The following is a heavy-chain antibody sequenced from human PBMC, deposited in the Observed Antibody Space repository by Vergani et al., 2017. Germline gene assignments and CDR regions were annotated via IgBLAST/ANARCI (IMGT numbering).Heavy chain of an antibody. J-gene: IGHJ4*02. V-gene: IGHV4-31*03. Sequence: QVQLQESGPGLVKPSQTLSLTCTVSGGSISSGGYYWSWIRQHPGKGLEWIGYIYYSGSTYYNPSLKSRVTISVDTSKNQFSLKLSSVTAADTAVYYCARVGIYYYDSSGYYTPLDYWGQGTLVTVSS. CDR2: IYYSGST. D-gene: IGHD3-22*01. CDR1: GGSISSGGYY. CDR3: ARVGIYYYDSSGYYTPLDY.